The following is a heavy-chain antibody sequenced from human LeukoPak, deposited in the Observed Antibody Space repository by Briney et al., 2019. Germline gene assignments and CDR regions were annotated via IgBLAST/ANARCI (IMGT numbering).Heavy chain of an antibody. CDR3: ARRGGSYWNYYYGMDV. J-gene: IGHJ6*02. D-gene: IGHD1-26*01. Sequence: SETLSLTCTVSGGSISSGGYYWSWIRQPPGKGLEWIGYIYYSGSTNYNPSLKSRVTISVDTSKNQFSLKLSSVTAADTAVYYCARRGGSYWNYYYGMDVWGQGTTVTVSS. CDR1: GGSISSGGYY. CDR2: IYYSGST. V-gene: IGHV4-61*08.